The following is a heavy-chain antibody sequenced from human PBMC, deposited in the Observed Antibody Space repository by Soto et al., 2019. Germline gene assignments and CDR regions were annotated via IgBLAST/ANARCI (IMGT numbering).Heavy chain of an antibody. J-gene: IGHJ4*02. D-gene: IGHD3-22*01. CDR3: ARVGVYYYDSSGPIDY. V-gene: IGHV1-46*01. CDR1: GYTFTSYY. Sequence: GAAVKVSCKASGYTFTSYYMHWVRQAPGQGLEWMGIINPSGGSTSYAQKFQGRVTMTRDTSTSTVYMELSSLRSEDTAVYYCARVGVYYYDSSGPIDYWGQGTLVTVSS. CDR2: INPSGGST.